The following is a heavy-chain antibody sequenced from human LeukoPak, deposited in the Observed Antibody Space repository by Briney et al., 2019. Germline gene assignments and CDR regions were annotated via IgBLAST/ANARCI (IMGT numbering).Heavy chain of an antibody. Sequence: ASVTVSCKASGYTFTSYAIHWVRQAPGQRLEWMGWINAGNGNTKYSQEFQDRFTITRDTSAGTAYMELSSLRSEDMAVYYCVRDRAPKTVTSEVDAFDIWGQGTMVTVSS. CDR2: INAGNGNT. J-gene: IGHJ3*02. CDR3: VRDRAPKTVTSEVDAFDI. CDR1: GYTFTSYA. V-gene: IGHV1-3*03. D-gene: IGHD4-17*01.